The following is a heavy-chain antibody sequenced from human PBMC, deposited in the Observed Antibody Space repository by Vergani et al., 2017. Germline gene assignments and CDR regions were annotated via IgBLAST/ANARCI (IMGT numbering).Heavy chain of an antibody. V-gene: IGHV4-31*03. J-gene: IGHJ4*02. Sequence: QVQLQESGPGLVKSSETLSLTCSVSGDSISSGVYYWNWIRQHPGKGLEWIGYIYSTGSTHHNPSLRRRINMSVDTSKNQFSLILNSVTAADTAMYYCARMGGYDEGDAFRIGYFDSWGPGILVTVSS. CDR1: GDSISSGVYY. CDR2: IYSTGST. D-gene: IGHD3-22*01. CDR3: ARMGGYDEGDAFRIGYFDS.